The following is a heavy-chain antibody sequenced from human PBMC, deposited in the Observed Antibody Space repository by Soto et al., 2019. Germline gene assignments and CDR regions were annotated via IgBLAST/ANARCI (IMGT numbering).Heavy chain of an antibody. V-gene: IGHV4-59*01. CDR2: IYYSGST. D-gene: IGHD3-22*01. CDR3: ARGKENYYDSRHAFDI. CDR1: GGSISSYY. J-gene: IGHJ3*02. Sequence: QVQLQESGPGLVKPSETLSLTCTVSGGSISSYYWSWIRQPPGKGLEWIGYIYYSGSTNYNPSLKSRVTISVDTSMNQFSLKLSSVTAADTAVYYCARGKENYYDSRHAFDIWGQGTMVTVSS.